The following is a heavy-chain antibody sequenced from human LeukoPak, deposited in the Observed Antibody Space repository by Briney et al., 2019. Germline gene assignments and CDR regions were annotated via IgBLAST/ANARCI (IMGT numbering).Heavy chain of an antibody. J-gene: IGHJ3*02. CDR3: ARERGSRYAFDI. D-gene: IGHD6-13*01. Sequence: GGSLRLSCAASGYTVSSNYMSWVRQAPGKGLEWVSVIYSGGSTYYADSVKGRFTISRDNSKNTLYLQMNSLRAEDTAVYYCARERGSRYAFDIWGQGTMVTVSS. CDR1: GYTVSSNY. CDR2: IYSGGST. V-gene: IGHV3-53*01.